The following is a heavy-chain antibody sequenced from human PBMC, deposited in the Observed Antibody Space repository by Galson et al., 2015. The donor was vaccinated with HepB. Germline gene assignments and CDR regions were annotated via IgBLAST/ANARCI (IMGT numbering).Heavy chain of an antibody. CDR3: ARDAEFRVGPEPGPWFDP. CDR1: GFTFSSYS. D-gene: IGHD1-26*01. Sequence: SLRLSCVASGFTFSSYSMNWVRQAPGKGLEWVSSISSSSSYIYYADSVKGRFTISRDNAKNSLYLQMNSLRAEDTAVYYCARDAEFRVGPEPGPWFDPWGQGTLVTVSS. V-gene: IGHV3-21*01. CDR2: ISSSSSYI. J-gene: IGHJ5*02.